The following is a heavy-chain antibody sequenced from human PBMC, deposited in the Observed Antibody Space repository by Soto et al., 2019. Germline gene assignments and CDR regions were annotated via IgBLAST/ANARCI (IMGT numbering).Heavy chain of an antibody. J-gene: IGHJ4*02. CDR2: ISSYNGNT. V-gene: IGHV1-18*01. CDR3: ARSPVDTAMVIPIFDY. D-gene: IGHD5-18*01. CDR1: GYTFTSYG. Sequence: ASLKVSCKASGYTFTSYGISWVRQAPGQGLEWMGWISSYNGNTNYAQKLQGRVTMTTDTSTTTAYMELRSLRSDDTAVYYCARSPVDTAMVIPIFDYWGQGTLVTVSS.